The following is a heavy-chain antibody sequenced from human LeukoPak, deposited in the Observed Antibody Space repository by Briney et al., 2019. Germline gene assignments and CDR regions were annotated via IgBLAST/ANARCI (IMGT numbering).Heavy chain of an antibody. Sequence: HPGGSLRLSCAASGFTFSSYAMSWVRQAPGKGLEWVSAISGSGGSTYYADSVKGRITISRDNSKNTLYLQMNSLRAEDTAVYYCAKEEHYYDSSGYPFDYWGQGTLVTVSS. D-gene: IGHD3-22*01. CDR3: AKEEHYYDSSGYPFDY. CDR2: ISGSGGST. J-gene: IGHJ4*02. CDR1: GFTFSSYA. V-gene: IGHV3-23*01.